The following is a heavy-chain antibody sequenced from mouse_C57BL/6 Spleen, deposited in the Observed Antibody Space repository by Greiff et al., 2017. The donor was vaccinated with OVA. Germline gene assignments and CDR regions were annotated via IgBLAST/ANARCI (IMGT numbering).Heavy chain of an antibody. D-gene: IGHD1-1*01. CDR3: ASTTVVEDWYFDV. CDR2: IWRGGRK. V-gene: IGHV2-5*01. Sequence: VKLQQSGPGLVQPSQSLSITCTVSGFSLTSYGVHWVRQSPGKGLEWLGVIWRGGRKDYNAAFMSRLSITKDNSKSQVFFKMNSLQAYDTAIYYCASTTVVEDWYFDVWGTGTTVTVSS. CDR1: GFSLTSYG. J-gene: IGHJ1*03.